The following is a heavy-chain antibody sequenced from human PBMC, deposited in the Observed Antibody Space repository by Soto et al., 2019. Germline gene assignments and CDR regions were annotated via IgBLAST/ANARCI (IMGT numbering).Heavy chain of an antibody. D-gene: IGHD3-16*01. Sequence: SQTLSLTCAISGDSVSSNSAAWSWIRQSPSRGLEWLGRTYYRSKWYNDYAVSVKSRITINPDTSKNQFSLQLNSVTPEDTAVYYCARDLPYYDYIWDNWIDPRGQGTLVTVSS. CDR2: TYYRSKWYN. V-gene: IGHV6-1*01. CDR1: GDSVSSNSAA. J-gene: IGHJ5*02. CDR3: ARDLPYYDYIWDNWIDP.